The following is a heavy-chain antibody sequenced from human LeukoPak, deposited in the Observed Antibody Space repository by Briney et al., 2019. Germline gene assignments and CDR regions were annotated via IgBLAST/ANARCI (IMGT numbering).Heavy chain of an antibody. Sequence: SETLSLTCSVSGGSISSSTYYWGWVRQPPGKGLEWIGSIYYSGSTYYNPSLKSRVTISVDTSKNQFSLKLSSVTAADTAVYYCARRSVVIKGLDYWGQGTLDTVSS. D-gene: IGHD3-22*01. J-gene: IGHJ4*02. CDR1: GGSISSSTYY. CDR2: IYYSGST. V-gene: IGHV4-39*01. CDR3: ARRSVVIKGLDY.